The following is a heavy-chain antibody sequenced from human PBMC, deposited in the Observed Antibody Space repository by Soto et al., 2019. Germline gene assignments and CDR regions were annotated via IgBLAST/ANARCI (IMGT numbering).Heavy chain of an antibody. V-gene: IGHV4-59*01. J-gene: IGHJ5*02. Sequence: PSETLSLTCTVSGGSISSYYWSWIRQPPGKGLEWIGYTYYSGSTNYNPSLKSRVTISVDTSKNQFSLKLSSVTAADTAVYYCARELELRFSNWFDPWGQGTLVTVSS. D-gene: IGHD1-7*01. CDR2: TYYSGST. CDR1: GGSISSYY. CDR3: ARELELRFSNWFDP.